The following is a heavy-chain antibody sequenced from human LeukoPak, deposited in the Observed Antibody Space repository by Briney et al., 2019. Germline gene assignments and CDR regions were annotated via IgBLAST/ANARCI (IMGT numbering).Heavy chain of an antibody. J-gene: IGHJ4*02. CDR2: ISSSSSTI. V-gene: IGHV3-48*04. CDR1: GFTFSSYS. CDR3: ARVYSGYDYSFDY. D-gene: IGHD5-12*01. Sequence: GGSLRLSCAASGFTFSSYSMNWVRQAPGKGLVWVSYISSSSSTIYYADSVKGRFTTSRDNAKNSLYLQMNSLRAEDTAVYYCARVYSGYDYSFDYWGQGTLVTVSS.